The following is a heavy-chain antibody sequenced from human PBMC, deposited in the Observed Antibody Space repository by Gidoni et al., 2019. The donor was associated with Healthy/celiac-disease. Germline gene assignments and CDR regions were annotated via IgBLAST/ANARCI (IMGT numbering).Heavy chain of an antibody. CDR3: ARRGAARPLPDY. Sequence: QVQLVQSGAEVKKPGASVKVSCKASGSTFTSYDINWVRQATGQGLEWMGWMNPNSGNTGYAQKFQGRVTMTRNTSRSTAYMELSSLRSEDTAVYYCARRGAARPLPDYWGQGTLVTVSS. CDR2: MNPNSGNT. J-gene: IGHJ4*02. V-gene: IGHV1-8*01. CDR1: GSTFTSYD. D-gene: IGHD6-6*01.